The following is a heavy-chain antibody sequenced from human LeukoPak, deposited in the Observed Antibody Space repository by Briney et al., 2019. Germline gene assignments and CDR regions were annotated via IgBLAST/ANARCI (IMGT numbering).Heavy chain of an antibody. CDR2: ISYDGSNK. V-gene: IGHV3-30*18. J-gene: IGHJ3*02. CDR3: AKRIIDSGWEDDAFDI. Sequence: GGSLRLSCAASGFTFSSYGMHWVRQAAGKGLEWVPVISYDGSNKYYADSVKGRFTISRDNSKNTLYLQMNSLRAEDTAVYYCAKRIIDSGWEDDAFDIWGQGTMVTVSS. CDR1: GFTFSSYG. D-gene: IGHD6-19*01.